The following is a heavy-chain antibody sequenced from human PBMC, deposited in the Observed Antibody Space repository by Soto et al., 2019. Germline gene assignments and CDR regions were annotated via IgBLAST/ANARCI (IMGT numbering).Heavy chain of an antibody. CDR3: ARVRVVDGSADY. CDR2: IYHSGST. Sequence: PSETLYLTCAVSGYSISSGYYWGWIRHPPGKGLEWIGSIYHSGSTHDNPSRKSRVTISVDTSKNQFSLKLSSVTAADTAVYYCARVRVVDGSADYWGQGTLVTVS. V-gene: IGHV4-38-2*01. J-gene: IGHJ4*02. D-gene: IGHD3-10*01. CDR1: GYSISSGYY.